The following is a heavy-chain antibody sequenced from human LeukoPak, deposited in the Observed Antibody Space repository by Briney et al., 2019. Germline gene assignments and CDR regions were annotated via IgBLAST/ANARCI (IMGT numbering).Heavy chain of an antibody. Sequence: GGSLRLSCAASGFTVSSNYMSWVRQAPGKGLEWVSVIYSGGSTYYADSVKGRFTISRDNSKNTLYLQMNSLRVEDTAVYYCARAGVWSSAKHNYFDYWGQGTLVTVSS. CDR1: GFTVSSNY. D-gene: IGHD3-3*01. J-gene: IGHJ4*02. CDR3: ARAGVWSSAKHNYFDY. CDR2: IYSGGST. V-gene: IGHV3-66*01.